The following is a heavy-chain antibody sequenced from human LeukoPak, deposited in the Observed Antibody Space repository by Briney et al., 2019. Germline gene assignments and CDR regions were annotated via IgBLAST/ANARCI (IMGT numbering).Heavy chain of an antibody. Sequence: SETLSLTCDVSRYSISSNCYWAWIRQPPGTGLEWLGSIYYSGDTYYNPSLKNRVTCSVDTSKNQFFLKLNSVTAADTAVYYCARAHYDGDYQYYFDYWGQGIPVTVSS. V-gene: IGHV4-38-2*01. J-gene: IGHJ4*02. CDR1: RYSISSNCY. CDR3: ARAHYDGDYQYYFDY. CDR2: IYYSGDT. D-gene: IGHD4-17*01.